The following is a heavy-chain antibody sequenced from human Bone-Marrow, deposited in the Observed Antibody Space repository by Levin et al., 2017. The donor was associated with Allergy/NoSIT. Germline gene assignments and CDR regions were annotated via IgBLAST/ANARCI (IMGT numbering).Heavy chain of an antibody. CDR1: GFSLSTTLMG. V-gene: IGHV2-5*02. J-gene: IGHJ4*02. CDR3: AHLTTVYSNSIFVLDY. CDR2: IYWDDDK. D-gene: IGHD3-3*02. Sequence: ESGPTLVKPTQTLTLTCTFSGFSLSTTLMGVGWIRQPPGKALEWLAVIYWDDDKRSSPSLKNRLSITKDTSKNQVVLTMTNMEPADTATYYCAHLTTVYSNSIFVLDYWGQGTLVTVSS.